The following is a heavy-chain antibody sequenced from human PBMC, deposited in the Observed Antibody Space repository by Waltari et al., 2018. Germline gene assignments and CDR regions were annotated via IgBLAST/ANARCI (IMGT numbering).Heavy chain of an antibody. CDR3: ARDPGEAAAGPGSDP. Sequence: EVQLVESGGGLVKPGGSMRLSCAASGFTFSSYSMNWVRQAPGKGLEWVSSISSSSSYIYYADSVKGRFTISRDNAKNSLYLQMNSLRAEDTAVYYCARDPGEAAAGPGSDPWGQGTLVTVSS. CDR2: ISSSSSYI. V-gene: IGHV3-21*01. J-gene: IGHJ5*02. CDR1: GFTFSSYS. D-gene: IGHD6-13*01.